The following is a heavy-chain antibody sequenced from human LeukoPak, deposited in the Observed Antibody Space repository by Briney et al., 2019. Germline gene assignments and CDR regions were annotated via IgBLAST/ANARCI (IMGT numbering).Heavy chain of an antibody. J-gene: IGHJ6*03. CDR2: IIPIFGTA. D-gene: IGHD2-8*01. V-gene: IGHV1-69*05. Sequence: ASVKVSCKASGGTFSSYAISWVRQAPGQGLEWMGGIIPIFGTANYAQKFQGRGTITTDESTRTAYMELRILRSEDTAVYYCAAGYCTNGVCLPGYMDVWGKGTTVTVSS. CDR3: AAGYCTNGVCLPGYMDV. CDR1: GGTFSSYA.